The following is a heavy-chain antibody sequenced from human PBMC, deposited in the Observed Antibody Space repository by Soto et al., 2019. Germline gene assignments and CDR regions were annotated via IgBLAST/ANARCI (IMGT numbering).Heavy chain of an antibody. J-gene: IGHJ5*02. D-gene: IGHD6-13*01. CDR3: AREPAAGDWFDP. V-gene: IGHV1-18*01. CDR1: GYTFTSYG. CDR2: INTYNGNT. Sequence: QVQLVQSGAEVKKPGASVKVSCKASGYTFTSYGITWVRQAPGQGLEWMGWINTYNGNTNYAQKLQGRVTMTTDTSPSTAYMELRSLRSDDTAVYYGAREPAAGDWFDPWGQGTLVTVSS.